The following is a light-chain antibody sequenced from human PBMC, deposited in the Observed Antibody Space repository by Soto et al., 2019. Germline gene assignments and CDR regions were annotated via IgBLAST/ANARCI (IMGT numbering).Light chain of an antibody. CDR1: QGIRTS. V-gene: IGKV1-17*03. Sequence: DIQMTQSPSAMSASVGDRVTITCRASQGIRTSLAWFQQRAGEGPKRLIYAASTLESGVPSRFSGSASGTEFTLTISTLQPEDFATYYCQQYNTYPLTFGGGTKVEI. CDR2: AAS. J-gene: IGKJ4*01. CDR3: QQYNTYPLT.